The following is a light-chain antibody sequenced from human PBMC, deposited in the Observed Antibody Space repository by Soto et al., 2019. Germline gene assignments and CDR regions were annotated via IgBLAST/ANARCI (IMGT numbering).Light chain of an antibody. CDR2: AAS. V-gene: IGKV1-39*01. CDR1: QSVSTY. J-gene: IGKJ1*01. CDR3: QQSYSTTWT. Sequence: DIQMTQFPSSLSASVRARVTISWRASQSVSTYLHWYQEKAGQAPKLLIYAASNLQSGVPSRFSGRGSGTDFTLTISSLQPEDFATYSCQQSYSTTWTFGQGTKVDI.